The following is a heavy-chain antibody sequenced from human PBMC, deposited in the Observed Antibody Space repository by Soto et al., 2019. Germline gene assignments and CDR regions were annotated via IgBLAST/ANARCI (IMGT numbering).Heavy chain of an antibody. J-gene: IGHJ4*02. CDR2: IIPIFGTA. CDR3: ARVVRAAMPNLDY. CDR1: GGTFSSYA. V-gene: IGHV1-69*01. Sequence: VKLVQSGAEVKKPGSSVKVSCKASGGTFSSYAISWVRQAPGQGLEWMGGIIPIFGTAHYVQKCQGRVTITADESTSTGYMEVSSLRFEDTAVYDFARVVRAAMPNLDYWGEGTLVTV. D-gene: IGHD2-2*01.